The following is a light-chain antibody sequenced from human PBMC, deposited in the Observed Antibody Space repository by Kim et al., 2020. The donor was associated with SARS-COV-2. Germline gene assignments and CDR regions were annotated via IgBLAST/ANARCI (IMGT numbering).Light chain of an antibody. CDR1: KLGDKY. J-gene: IGLJ2*01. CDR3: QAWDSSAVV. Sequence: VSPGQTASVTCSGDKLGDKYASWYQQKPGQSPVLVIYQDTKRPSGIPERFSASNSGNTATLTISGTQAADEADYYCQAWDSSAVVFGGGTKLTVL. CDR2: QDT. V-gene: IGLV3-1*01.